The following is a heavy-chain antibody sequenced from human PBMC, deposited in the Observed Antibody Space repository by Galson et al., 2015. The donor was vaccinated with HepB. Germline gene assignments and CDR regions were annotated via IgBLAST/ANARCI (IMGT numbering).Heavy chain of an antibody. CDR3: ARESGSGSHIENWFDP. Sequence: SVKVSCKASGYTFIGYYIHWVRQAPGQGLEWMGWTNPNSGAINYAQKFQGRITMTRDTSISTAYMELNRLSSDDTAVYYCARESGSGSHIENWFDPWGQGTLVTVSS. D-gene: IGHD3-22*01. CDR1: GYTFIGYY. V-gene: IGHV1-2*02. J-gene: IGHJ5*02. CDR2: TNPNSGAI.